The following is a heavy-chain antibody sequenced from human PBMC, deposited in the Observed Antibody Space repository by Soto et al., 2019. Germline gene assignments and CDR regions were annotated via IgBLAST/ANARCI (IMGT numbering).Heavy chain of an antibody. V-gene: IGHV3-48*01. CDR2: ISSSRSTI. J-gene: IGHJ5*01. D-gene: IGHD2-2*01. CDR1: GFTFSSYS. Sequence: EVQLVESGGGLVQPGGSLRLSCAASGFTFSSYSMNWVRQAPGKGLEWVSYISSSRSTIYYADSVKGRFTISRDNAKHSLYRQMNSLRAEDTAVYYCARDCPGSSTTCYGNEWFDSWGQGTLVTCSS. CDR3: ARDCPGSSTTCYGNEWFDS.